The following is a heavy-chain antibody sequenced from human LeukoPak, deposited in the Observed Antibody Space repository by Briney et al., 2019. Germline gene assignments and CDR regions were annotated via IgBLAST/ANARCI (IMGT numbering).Heavy chain of an antibody. J-gene: IGHJ4*02. CDR3: TRQWFGELFSVFDY. Sequence: SETLSLTCTVSGGSISSYYWSWIRQPPGKGLEWIGYIYYSGSTNYNPSLKSRLTISIDTSKNQFSLKLTSVTAADTAVYYCTRQWFGELFSVFDYWGQGSLVTVSS. CDR1: GGSISSYY. V-gene: IGHV4-59*08. CDR2: IYYSGST. D-gene: IGHD3-10*01.